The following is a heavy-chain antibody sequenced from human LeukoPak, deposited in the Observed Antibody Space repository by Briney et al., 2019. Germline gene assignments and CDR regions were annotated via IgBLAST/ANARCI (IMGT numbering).Heavy chain of an antibody. V-gene: IGHV3-43*02. CDR1: GFTFDDYA. J-gene: IGHJ4*02. D-gene: IGHD3-22*01. Sequence: GGSLRLSCAASGFTFDDYAMHWVRQAPGKGLEWVSLFSGDGGSTYYADSVKGRFTISRDNSKNSLYLQMNNLRTEDTALYYCAKELLHYYDSSGYYSYWGQGTLVTVSS. CDR3: AKELLHYYDSSGYYSY. CDR2: FSGDGGST.